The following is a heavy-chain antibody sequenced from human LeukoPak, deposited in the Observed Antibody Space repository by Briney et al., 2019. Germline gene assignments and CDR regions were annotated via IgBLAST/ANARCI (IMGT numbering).Heavy chain of an antibody. Sequence: ASVKVSCKVSGYTLTELSMHWVRQAPGKGLEWMGGFDPEDGETIYAQKFQGRVTMTEDTSTDTAYMELSSLRSEDTAVYYCATGLSSGWYLLHCGQGTLVTVSS. V-gene: IGHV1-24*01. J-gene: IGHJ4*02. CDR3: ATGLSSGWYLLH. CDR2: FDPEDGET. CDR1: GYTLTELS. D-gene: IGHD6-19*01.